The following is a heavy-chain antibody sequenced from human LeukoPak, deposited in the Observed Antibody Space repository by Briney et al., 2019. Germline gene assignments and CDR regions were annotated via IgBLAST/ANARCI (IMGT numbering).Heavy chain of an antibody. Sequence: GGSLRLSCAASGFTFSSYAMHWVRQAPGKGLEWVAVISYDGSNKYYADSVKGRFTISRDNSKNTLYLQMTSLRVEDTALYYCAKERDLLRATYYFDCWGQGTLVTVSS. D-gene: IGHD2-15*01. CDR2: ISYDGSNK. CDR3: AKERDLLRATYYFDC. J-gene: IGHJ4*02. V-gene: IGHV3-30*04. CDR1: GFTFSSYA.